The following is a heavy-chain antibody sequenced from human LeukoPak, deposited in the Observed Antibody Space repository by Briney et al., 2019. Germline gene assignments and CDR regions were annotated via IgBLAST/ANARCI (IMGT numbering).Heavy chain of an antibody. D-gene: IGHD6-13*01. V-gene: IGHV4-39*01. CDR2: IYYSGST. Sequence: GSLRLSCTVSGGSISSSDYYWGWIRQPPGKGLEWIGSIYYSGSTYYNPSLKSRVTISVDTSKNQFSLKLSSVTAADTAVYYCARRIAAAHFDYWGQGTLVTVSS. CDR1: GGSISSSDYY. J-gene: IGHJ4*02. CDR3: ARRIAAAHFDY.